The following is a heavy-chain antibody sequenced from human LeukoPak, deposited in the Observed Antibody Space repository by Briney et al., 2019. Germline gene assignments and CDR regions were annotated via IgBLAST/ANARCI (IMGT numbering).Heavy chain of an antibody. J-gene: IGHJ4*02. Sequence: SETLSLTCTLSGGSLGISIYYWGWIRQPPGKGLELIGSIYYSGNTYYNPSLKSRVTISVDTSKNQFSLKLSSVTAADTAVYYCARMDTAMVVYFDFWGQGTLVTVSS. CDR2: IYYSGNT. D-gene: IGHD5-18*01. V-gene: IGHV4-39*01. CDR1: GGSLGISIYY. CDR3: ARMDTAMVVYFDF.